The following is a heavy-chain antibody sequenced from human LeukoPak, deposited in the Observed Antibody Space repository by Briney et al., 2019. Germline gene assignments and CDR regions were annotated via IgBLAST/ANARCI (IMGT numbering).Heavy chain of an antibody. CDR3: RGYCSGTRCYVQFDY. Sequence: QRGRSLRLSCVASGFSFSSYGMHWVRQAPSKGLEWVSVITYGGNTKYYADSVKGRFTVSRDNSKNTLYLQMNSLRAEDTAVYYCRGYCSGTRCYVQFDYWGQGTLVTVSS. CDR1: GFSFSSYG. V-gene: IGHV3-30*03. CDR2: ITYGGNTK. D-gene: IGHD2-2*01. J-gene: IGHJ4*02.